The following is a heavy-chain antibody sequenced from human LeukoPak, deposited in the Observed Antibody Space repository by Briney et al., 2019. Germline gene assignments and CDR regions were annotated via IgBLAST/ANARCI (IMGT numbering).Heavy chain of an antibody. CDR3: AKDLGFYCSSTSCYALDY. CDR2: ISGSGGST. V-gene: IGHV3-23*01. Sequence: GGSLRLSCAASGFTFSSYAMSWVRQAPGEGLEWVSAISGSGGSTYYADSVKGRFTNSRDNSKNTLYLQMNSLRAEDTAVYYCAKDLGFYCSSTSCYALDYWGQGTLVTVSS. CDR1: GFTFSSYA. D-gene: IGHD2-2*01. J-gene: IGHJ4*02.